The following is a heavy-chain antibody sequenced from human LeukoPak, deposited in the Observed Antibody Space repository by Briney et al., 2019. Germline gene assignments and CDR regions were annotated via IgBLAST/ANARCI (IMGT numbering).Heavy chain of an antibody. Sequence: PGGSLRLSCAASGFTFSSYGMHWVRQAPGKGLEWVSVIYSGGSTYYADSVKGRFTISRDNSKNTVYLQMNSLGAEDTAVYYCARVLSGSWDWFDPWGQGTLVTVSS. CDR3: ARVLSGSWDWFDP. D-gene: IGHD3-22*01. CDR1: GFTFSSYG. J-gene: IGHJ5*02. V-gene: IGHV3-NL1*01. CDR2: IYSGGST.